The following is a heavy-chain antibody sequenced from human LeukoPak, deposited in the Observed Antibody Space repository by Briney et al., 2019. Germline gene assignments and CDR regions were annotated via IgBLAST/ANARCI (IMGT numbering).Heavy chain of an antibody. CDR3: ARGGGGYDVYYYYMDV. CDR1: GYTFTGYY. CDR2: INPNSGGT. Sequence: ASVKVSCKASGYTFTGYYMHWVRQAPGQGLEWMGWINPNSGGTNYAQKFQGRVTMTRNTSISTAYMELSSLRSEDTAVYYCARGGGGYDVYYYYMDVWGKGTTVTISS. V-gene: IGHV1-2*02. D-gene: IGHD5-12*01. J-gene: IGHJ6*03.